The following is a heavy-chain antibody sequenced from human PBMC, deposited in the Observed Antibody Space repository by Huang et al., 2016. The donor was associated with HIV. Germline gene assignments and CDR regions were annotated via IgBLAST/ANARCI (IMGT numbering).Heavy chain of an antibody. CDR2: ISASSGDT. Sequence: QIQLMQSGPELQQPGASVKVSCKASGYTFTRYGITWVRQAPGPGPEWMGWISASSGDTEYAQKIQGRVTLTTDTSTNIAYMELRSLRSDDTAKYYCARDPKYHRIGYYRQRRGIDIWGQGTMVSVSS. J-gene: IGHJ3*02. D-gene: IGHD3-22*01. CDR1: GYTFTRYG. V-gene: IGHV1-18*01. CDR3: ARDPKYHRIGYYRQRRGIDI.